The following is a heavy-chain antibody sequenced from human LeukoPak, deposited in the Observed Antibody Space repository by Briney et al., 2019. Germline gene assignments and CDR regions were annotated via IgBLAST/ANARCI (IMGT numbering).Heavy chain of an antibody. D-gene: IGHD3-10*01. CDR2: ISWNRDTI. V-gene: IGHV3-9*01. J-gene: IGHJ4*02. Sequence: GRSLRLSCAASGFSLDAHAMHWVRQAPGKGLEWVSGISWNRDTIAYADSVKGRFTISRDNAQNSLYLQMNSLRAEDTALYFCAKDVSSYGLGSYSYFDYWGQGTLVTVSS. CDR3: AKDVSSYGLGSYSYFDY. CDR1: GFSLDAHA.